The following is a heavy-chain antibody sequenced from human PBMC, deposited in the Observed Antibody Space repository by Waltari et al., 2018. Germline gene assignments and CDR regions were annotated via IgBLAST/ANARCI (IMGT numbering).Heavy chain of an antibody. CDR2: SYYIGSY. V-gene: IGHV4-30-4*08. CDR3: ARERGSGPNAERDAFNI. D-gene: IGHD3-16*01. J-gene: IGHJ3*02. Sequence: QVQLQESGPGLVKPSQTLSLTCTVSGDSISTGDYYWSWIRQSPGKGLEWLGYSYYIGSYYNNPSLKSRLTISVDTSMNQISLRLTSVTAADTAVYYCARERGSGPNAERDAFNIWGRGTVVTVSS. CDR1: GDSISTGDYY.